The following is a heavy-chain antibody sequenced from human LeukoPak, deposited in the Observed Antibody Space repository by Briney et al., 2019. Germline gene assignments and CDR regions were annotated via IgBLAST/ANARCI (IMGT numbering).Heavy chain of an antibody. CDR3: ARDSVGATEPFDY. CDR2: IIPIFGTA. J-gene: IGHJ4*02. D-gene: IGHD1-26*01. Sequence: GSSVKVSCKAYGGTFSSYAISWVRQAPGQGLEWMGRIIPIFGTANYAQKFQGRVTITTDESTSTAYMELSSLRSEDTAVYYCARDSVGATEPFDYWGQGTLVTVSS. CDR1: GGTFSSYA. V-gene: IGHV1-69*05.